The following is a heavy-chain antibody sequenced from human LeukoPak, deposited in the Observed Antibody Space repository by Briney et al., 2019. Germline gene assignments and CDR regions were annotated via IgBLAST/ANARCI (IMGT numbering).Heavy chain of an antibody. V-gene: IGHV3-53*01. CDR3: AKETGGYDSSGYYYYFDY. Sequence: YXSWVRXAPGQGLEWVSLIYSGGTTYYADSVKGRFTISRDNSKNTLYLQMNSLRAEDTAVYYCAKETGGYDSSGYYYYFDYWGQGTLVTVSS. J-gene: IGHJ4*02. CDR1: Y. D-gene: IGHD3-22*01. CDR2: IYSGGTT.